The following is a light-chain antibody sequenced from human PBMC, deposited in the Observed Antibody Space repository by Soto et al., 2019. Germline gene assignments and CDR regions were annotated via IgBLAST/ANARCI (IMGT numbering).Light chain of an antibody. CDR2: GND. V-gene: IGLV1-44*01. Sequence: QSVLTQPPSASGTPGQRVTISCSGSSSNIGGNIVNWYQQLPGTAPKLLIFGNDQRPSWVPDRFSGSKSGTSASLAISGLQSEDEANYYCAAWDDSLNGVVFGGGTNSPS. CDR1: SSNIGGNI. J-gene: IGLJ2*01. CDR3: AAWDDSLNGVV.